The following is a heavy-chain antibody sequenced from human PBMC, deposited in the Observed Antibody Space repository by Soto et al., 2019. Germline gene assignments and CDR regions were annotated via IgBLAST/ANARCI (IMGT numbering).Heavy chain of an antibody. J-gene: IGHJ5*02. Sequence: ASVKVSCKASGISFINHYVHWVRQAPGQGPEWMGVINPAGSVTVYALKLQDRVTVTRDTSTSTVYMELNSLTSEDTAIYYCARDNSRTFPAAPGDKKSDWSGWWFDPWGQGTLVTVSS. D-gene: IGHD6-13*01. V-gene: IGHV1-46*03. CDR1: GISFINHY. CDR2: INPAGSVT. CDR3: ARDNSRTFPAAPGDKKSDWSGWWFDP.